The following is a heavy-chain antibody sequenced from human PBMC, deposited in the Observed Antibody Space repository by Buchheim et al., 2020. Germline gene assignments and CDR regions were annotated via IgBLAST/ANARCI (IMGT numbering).Heavy chain of an antibody. Sequence: EVQLVESGGGLVKPGGSLRLSCAASGFTFSNAWMTWVRQAPGKGLEWVGRIKSETDGGTTDYAAPVKGRFTMSRDHSNNQLYLEMNSLKTEDTAVYYCTTPDTGRNQDVWGQGTT. CDR3: TTPDTGRNQDV. D-gene: IGHD2-8*02. J-gene: IGHJ6*02. CDR2: IKSETDGGTT. V-gene: IGHV3-15*01. CDR1: GFTFSNAW.